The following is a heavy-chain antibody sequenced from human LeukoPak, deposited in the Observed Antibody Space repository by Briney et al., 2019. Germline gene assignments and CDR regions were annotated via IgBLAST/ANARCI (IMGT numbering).Heavy chain of an antibody. D-gene: IGHD1-26*01. Sequence: GGSLRPSCAASGFTFSGYWMSWVRQAPGKGLEWVANIKQDGSEKYYVDSVKGRFTISRDNAKNSLYLQMNSLRAEDAAVYYCARPGEYSGSPGEYWGQGTLATVSS. CDR1: GFTFSGYW. J-gene: IGHJ4*02. V-gene: IGHV3-7*01. CDR2: IKQDGSEK. CDR3: ARPGEYSGSPGEY.